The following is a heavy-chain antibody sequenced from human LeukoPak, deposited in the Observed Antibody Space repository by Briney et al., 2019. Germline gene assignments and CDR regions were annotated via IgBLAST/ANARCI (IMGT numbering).Heavy chain of an antibody. D-gene: IGHD4-17*01. CDR1: GFTFSSHS. Sequence: PGGSLRLSCAASGFTFSSHSMNWVRQAPGKGLEWVSSISSSSSYIYYADSVKGRFTISRDNAKNSLYLQMNSLRAEDTAVYYCARGDYGDYGFDYWGQGTLVTVSS. CDR3: ARGDYGDYGFDY. V-gene: IGHV3-21*01. J-gene: IGHJ4*02. CDR2: ISSSSSYI.